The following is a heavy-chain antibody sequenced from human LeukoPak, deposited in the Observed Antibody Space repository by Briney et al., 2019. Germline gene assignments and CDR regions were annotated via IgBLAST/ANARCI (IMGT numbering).Heavy chain of an antibody. CDR2: INHSGST. J-gene: IGHJ6*02. D-gene: IGHD3-10*01. Sequence: SETLPLTCAVYGGSFSGYYWSWIRQPPGKGLEWIGEINHSGSTNYNPSLKSRVTISVDTSKNQFSLKLSSVTAADTAVYYCARGYYYGSGSYLPYYYYYYGMDVWGQGTTVTASS. CDR1: GGSFSGYY. V-gene: IGHV4-34*01. CDR3: ARGYYYGSGSYLPYYYYYYGMDV.